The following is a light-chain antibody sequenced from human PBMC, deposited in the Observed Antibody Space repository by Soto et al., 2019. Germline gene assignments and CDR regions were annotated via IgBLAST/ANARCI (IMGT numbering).Light chain of an antibody. CDR1: SSNIGSNL. J-gene: IGLJ3*02. CDR2: NNN. CDR3: ALWDDSLNGLRV. Sequence: QSVLTQPPSASGTPGQTVTISCSGSSSNIGSNLVNWYQLLPGMTPRLLIYNNNQRPSAVPDRFSGSKSGTSASLAISGLQSEDEGDYFCALWDDSLNGLRVFGGGTKLTVL. V-gene: IGLV1-44*01.